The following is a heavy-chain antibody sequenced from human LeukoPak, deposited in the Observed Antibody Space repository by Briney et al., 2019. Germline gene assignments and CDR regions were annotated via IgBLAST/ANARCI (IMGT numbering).Heavy chain of an antibody. CDR3: AKDTPYYYDSSGYRGG. CDR1: GFTFSSYA. V-gene: IGHV3-23*01. CDR2: ISGSGGST. J-gene: IGHJ4*02. D-gene: IGHD3-22*01. Sequence: GGSLRLSCAASGFTFSSYAMSWVRQAPGKRLEWGSAISGSGGSTYYADSVKGRFTISRDDSKNTLYLQMNSLRAEDTAVYYCAKDTPYYYDSSGYRGGWGQGTLVTVSS.